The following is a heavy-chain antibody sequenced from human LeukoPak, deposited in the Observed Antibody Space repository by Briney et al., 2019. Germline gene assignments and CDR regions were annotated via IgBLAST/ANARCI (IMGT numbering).Heavy chain of an antibody. Sequence: ASVKVSCTASGGTFSSYAISWVRQAPGQGLEWMGGIIPIFGTANYAQKFQGRVTITADESTSTAYMELSSLRSEDTAVYYCARVRRYYYGMDVWGQGTTVTVSS. CDR1: GGTFSSYA. CDR2: IIPIFGTA. CDR3: ARVRRYYYGMDV. J-gene: IGHJ6*02. V-gene: IGHV1-69*13.